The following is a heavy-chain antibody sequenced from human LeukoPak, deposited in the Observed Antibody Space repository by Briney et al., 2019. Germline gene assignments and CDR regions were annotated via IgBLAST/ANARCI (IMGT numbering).Heavy chain of an antibody. Sequence: SETLSLTCTVSGGSISSYYWNWIRQPPGKGLEWIAYMHDSGTTKYNHSLKSRVTISVVTSKNHFSLKLNSVTAADTAVYFCARRFNSGWGSFDYWGPGTLVTVSS. CDR2: MHDSGTT. V-gene: IGHV4-59*08. CDR3: ARRFNSGWGSFDY. CDR1: GGSISSYY. J-gene: IGHJ4*02. D-gene: IGHD6-19*01.